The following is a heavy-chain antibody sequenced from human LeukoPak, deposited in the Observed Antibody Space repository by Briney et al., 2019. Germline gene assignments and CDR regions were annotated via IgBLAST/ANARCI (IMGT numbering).Heavy chain of an antibody. Sequence: GGSLRLSCAASGFTFSSYSMNWVRQAPGKGLEWVSSISSSSSYIYYADSVKGRFTISRDNAKNSLYLQMNSLRAEDTAVYYCARDYSNYVHYYYGMDVWGQGTKVTVSS. CDR3: ARDYSNYVHYYYGMDV. CDR2: ISSSSSYI. D-gene: IGHD4-11*01. V-gene: IGHV3-21*01. J-gene: IGHJ6*02. CDR1: GFTFSSYS.